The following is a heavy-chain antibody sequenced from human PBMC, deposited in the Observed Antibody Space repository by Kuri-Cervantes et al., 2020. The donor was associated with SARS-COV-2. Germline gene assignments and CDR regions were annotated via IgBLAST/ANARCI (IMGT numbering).Heavy chain of an antibody. CDR2: IYTSGST. Sequence: SETRSLTCTVSGGSISSGRYYWSSILQPGGKGLEWIVRIYTSGSTNDNPSLKSRVTISVDTSKNQFSLKLSSVTAADTDVYYCARAAMGSGSYYPYYYMDVWGKGTTVTVSS. CDR1: GGSISSGRYY. V-gene: IGHV4-61*02. CDR3: ARAAMGSGSYYPYYYMDV. J-gene: IGHJ6*03. D-gene: IGHD1-26*01.